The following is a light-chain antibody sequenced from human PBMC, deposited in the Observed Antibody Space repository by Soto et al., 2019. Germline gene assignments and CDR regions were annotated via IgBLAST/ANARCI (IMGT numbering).Light chain of an antibody. CDR2: DAS. J-gene: IGKJ1*01. Sequence: DMQMTKSPSTVSASAGDTVTITCRASQSISTWLAWYQQKPGKAPKLLIFDASSLKSGVPSRFSGGGSGTEFTLTISSLQPDDFATYYCQQYDSYSWTFGQGTKVDIK. CDR1: QSISTW. CDR3: QQYDSYSWT. V-gene: IGKV1-5*01.